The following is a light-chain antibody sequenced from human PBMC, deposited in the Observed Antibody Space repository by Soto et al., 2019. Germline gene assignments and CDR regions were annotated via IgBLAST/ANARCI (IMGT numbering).Light chain of an antibody. CDR2: AAS. J-gene: IGKJ1*01. CDR3: QHLNSYSWP. V-gene: IGKV1-9*01. CDR1: HGISSY. Sequence: DIQLTQSPSFLSASVGDRVTITCRASHGISSYFAWYQQKPGKAPKLLIYAASTLQTGVPSRFRGSGSGTEFTLTISSLQPEDSATYYCQHLNSYSWPFGQGTKVEIK.